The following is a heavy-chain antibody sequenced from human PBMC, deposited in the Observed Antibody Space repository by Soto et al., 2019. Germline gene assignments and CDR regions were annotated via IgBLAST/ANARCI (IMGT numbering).Heavy chain of an antibody. CDR3: ARATGYSYGELGYYYGMDV. J-gene: IGHJ6*02. V-gene: IGHV1-69*13. CDR2: IIPIFGTA. CDR1: GCTFSSYA. Sequence: GASVKVSCKASGCTFSSYAISCVRQAPGQVLEWMGGIIPIFGTANYAQKLQGRVTITADESTSTAYMELSSLRSEDTAVYYCARATGYSYGELGYYYGMDVWGQGTTVTVSS. D-gene: IGHD5-18*01.